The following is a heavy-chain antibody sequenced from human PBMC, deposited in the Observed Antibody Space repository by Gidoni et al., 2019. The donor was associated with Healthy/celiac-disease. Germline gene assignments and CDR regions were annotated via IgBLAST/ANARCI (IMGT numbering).Heavy chain of an antibody. V-gene: IGHV3-73*02. Sequence: EVQLVESGGGLVQPGGSLKLSCAASGFTFSGSAMHWVRQASGKGLEWVGRIRSKANSYATAYAASVKGRFTISRDDSKNTAYLQMNSLKTEDTAVYYCTRPGYSSGLFRADWGQGTLVTVSS. D-gene: IGHD6-19*01. CDR3: TRPGYSSGLFRAD. J-gene: IGHJ4*02. CDR1: GFTFSGSA. CDR2: IRSKANSYAT.